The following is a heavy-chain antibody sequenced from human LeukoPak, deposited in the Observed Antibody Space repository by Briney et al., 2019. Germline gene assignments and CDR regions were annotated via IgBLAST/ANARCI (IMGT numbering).Heavy chain of an antibody. CDR3: AIAALRYQLLSIFDY. V-gene: IGHV3-23*01. CDR2: ISGSGAST. D-gene: IGHD2-2*01. J-gene: IGHJ4*02. CDR1: GFTFSRYA. Sequence: GGSLRLSCAASGFTFSRYAMNWARQAPGKGLEWVSAISGSGASTNYADSVKGRFTISRDNSKNTLYLQMNSLRAEDTAIYYCAIAALRYQLLSIFDYWGQGTLVTVSS.